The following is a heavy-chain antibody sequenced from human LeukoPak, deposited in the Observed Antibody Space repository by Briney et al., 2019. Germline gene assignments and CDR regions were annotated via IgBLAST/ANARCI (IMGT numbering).Heavy chain of an antibody. CDR2: ISAYNGNT. V-gene: IGHV1-18*01. CDR1: GYTFTSYG. CDR3: ARGHIAAAGADY. Sequence: ASVKVSCQTSGYTFTSYGYSWVRQAPGQGLEWMGWISAYNGNTKYAQKFQGRVTMTTVTSTSTAYMELRSLTLDDTALYYCARGHIAAAGADYWGQGTLVTVSS. D-gene: IGHD6-13*01. J-gene: IGHJ4*02.